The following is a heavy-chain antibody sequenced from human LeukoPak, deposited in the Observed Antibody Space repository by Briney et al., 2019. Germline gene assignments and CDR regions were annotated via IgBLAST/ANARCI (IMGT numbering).Heavy chain of an antibody. CDR3: ARQEYCSGGSCYTWFDP. D-gene: IGHD2-15*01. V-gene: IGHV5-51*01. Sequence: GESLKISCKDSGYRFSSYWIAWVRQMPGKGLEYIGIIYLGDSDIRYSPSFQGQVTISADKSISTGYLQWSSLKASDTAMYYCARQEYCSGGSCYTWFDPWGQGTLVTVSS. CDR1: GYRFSSYW. J-gene: IGHJ5*02. CDR2: IYLGDSDI.